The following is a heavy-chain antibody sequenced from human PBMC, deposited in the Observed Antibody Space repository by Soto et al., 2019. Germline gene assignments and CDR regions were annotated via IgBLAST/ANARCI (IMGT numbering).Heavy chain of an antibody. CDR2: IIPISGTT. J-gene: IGHJ6*02. CDR1: GDVFRSYG. D-gene: IGHD2-8*01. CDR3: ARVRCFNGLCHTADYGMDV. V-gene: IGHV1-69*13. Sequence: SVKVSCKASGDVFRSYGINWVRQAPGQGLEWMGGIIPISGTTNYAQKFQGRAAITADESTDTVYMELSRLRSEDTAVYFCARVRCFNGLCHTADYGMDVWGQGTTVTVSS.